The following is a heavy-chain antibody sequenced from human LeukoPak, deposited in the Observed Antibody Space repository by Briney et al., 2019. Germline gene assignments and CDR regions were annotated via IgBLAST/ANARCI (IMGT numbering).Heavy chain of an antibody. CDR1: GFTFKIYS. CDR3: ARDDTSAHFFDY. CDR2: ISSSSSHM. Sequence: GGSLRLSCAASGFTFKIYSMNWVRQAPGEGLEWVSSISSSSSHMYYADSVKGRFTISRDNAKNSLYLQMNTLRAEDTAVYYCARDDTSAHFFDYWGQGTLVTVCS. J-gene: IGHJ4*02. V-gene: IGHV3-21*01. D-gene: IGHD3-10*01.